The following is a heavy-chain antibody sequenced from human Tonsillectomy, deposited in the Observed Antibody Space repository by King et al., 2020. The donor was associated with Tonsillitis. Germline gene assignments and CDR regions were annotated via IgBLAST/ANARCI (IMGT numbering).Heavy chain of an antibody. Sequence: QLQESGPGLVKPSQTLSLTCTVSGGPISSGDYYWSWIRQHPGKGLEWIGYIYYSGSTYYNPSLKSRVTLSVKTSKNPFSLKLSSVTAADTSVYYCARGQVHLLNYYYYYCGMDVWGQGTTVTVSS. CDR3: ARGQVHLLNYYYYYCGMDV. CDR1: GGPISSGDYY. CDR2: IYYSGST. J-gene: IGHJ6*02. V-gene: IGHV4-31*03. D-gene: IGHD2-2*01.